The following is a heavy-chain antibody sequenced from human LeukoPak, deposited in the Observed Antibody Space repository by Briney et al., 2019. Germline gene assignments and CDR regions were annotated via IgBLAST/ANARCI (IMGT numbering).Heavy chain of an antibody. D-gene: IGHD2-2*01. CDR3: ARALVVVPAASGYYYMEV. V-gene: IGHV6-1*01. Sequence: SQTLSLTCAISADSVSSNSAAWNWIRQSPTRGLEWLARTYYRSKWYNDYAVSVKSRITINPDTSKNQFSLQLNSVTPEDTAVYYCARALVVVPAASGYYYMEVWGKGTTVTVSS. J-gene: IGHJ6*03. CDR1: ADSVSSNSAA. CDR2: TYYRSKWYN.